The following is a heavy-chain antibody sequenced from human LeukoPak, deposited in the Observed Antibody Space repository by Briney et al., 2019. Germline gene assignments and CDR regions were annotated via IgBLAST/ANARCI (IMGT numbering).Heavy chain of an antibody. CDR1: GGSISSGSYY. V-gene: IGHV4-61*02. CDR2: IYTSGST. D-gene: IGHD3-3*01. CDR3: ARGKLYYDFWSGYAGYFDY. Sequence: SETLSLTCTVSGGSISSGSYYWSWIRHPAGKGLEWIGRIYTSGSTNYNPSLKSRVTISVDTSKNQFSLKLSSVTAADTAVYYCARGKLYYDFWSGYAGYFDYWGQGTLVTVSS. J-gene: IGHJ4*02.